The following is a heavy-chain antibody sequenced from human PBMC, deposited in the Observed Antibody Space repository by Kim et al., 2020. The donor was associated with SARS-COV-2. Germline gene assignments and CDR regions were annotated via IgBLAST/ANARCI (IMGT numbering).Heavy chain of an antibody. D-gene: IGHD3-10*01. J-gene: IGHJ4*02. Sequence: YSPSFQGQVTISADKSISTAYLQWSSLKASDTAMYYCARSDMVRGVTPLYWGQGTLVTVSS. V-gene: IGHV5-51*01. CDR3: ARSDMVRGVTPLY.